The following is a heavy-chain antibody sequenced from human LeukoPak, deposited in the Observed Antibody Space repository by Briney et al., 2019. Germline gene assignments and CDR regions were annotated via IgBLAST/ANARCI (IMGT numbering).Heavy chain of an antibody. CDR2: ISTSGST. J-gene: IGHJ4*02. V-gene: IGHV4-4*07. D-gene: IGHD2-15*01. Sequence: PSQTLSLTCSLSGGSLSNYYCSWIRQPAGKGLDWIGRISTSGSTNYRPSLRSRVTISMDASKDQFSLRLSSVTAADTAVYYCARERGTIAVPYYFDFWGPGILVTVSS. CDR1: GGSLSNYY. CDR3: ARERGTIAVPYYFDF.